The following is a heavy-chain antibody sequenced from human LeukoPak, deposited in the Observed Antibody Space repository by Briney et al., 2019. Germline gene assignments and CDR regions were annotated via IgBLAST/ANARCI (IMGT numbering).Heavy chain of an antibody. Sequence: PSETLSLTCAVYGGSFSAYYWSWIRQPPGKGLEWIGEINHSGSTNYNPSLKSRVTISVDTSKNQFSLELSSVTAADTAVYYCARGSITSRLAGGFDYWGRGTLVTVS. CDR3: ARGSITSRLAGGFDY. V-gene: IGHV4-34*01. CDR1: GGSFSAYY. D-gene: IGHD1-14*01. J-gene: IGHJ4*02. CDR2: INHSGST.